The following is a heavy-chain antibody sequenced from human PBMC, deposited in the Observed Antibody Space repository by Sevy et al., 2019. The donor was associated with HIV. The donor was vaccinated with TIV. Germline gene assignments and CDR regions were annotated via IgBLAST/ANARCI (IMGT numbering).Heavy chain of an antibody. D-gene: IGHD6-6*01. V-gene: IGHV4-34*01. CDR2: INHSGIT. J-gene: IGHJ4*02. CDR1: GEPFSGYY. CDR3: VRQDLATAAPRPY. Sequence: SETLSLTCTVHGEPFSGYYWSWIRQPPGKGLVWIGEINHSGITHYNPSLKSRVTLSVDTSKNHFSLKLSSVTAADTAVYYCVRQDLATAAPRPYWGQGSLVTVSS.